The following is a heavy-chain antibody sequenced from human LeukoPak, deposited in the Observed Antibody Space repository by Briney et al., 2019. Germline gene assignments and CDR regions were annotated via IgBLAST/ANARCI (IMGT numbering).Heavy chain of an antibody. V-gene: IGHV4-34*01. CDR2: INHSGST. J-gene: IGHJ3*02. D-gene: IGHD2-15*01. CDR1: GGSFSGYY. CDR3: ARERPYCSGGSCYSVIHSHACDI. Sequence: SETLSLTCAVYGGSFSGYYWSWIRQPPGKGLEWIGEINHSGSTNYNPSLKSRVTISVDTSKNQFSLKLSSVTAADTAVYYCARERPYCSGGSCYSVIHSHACDIWGQGTMVTVPS.